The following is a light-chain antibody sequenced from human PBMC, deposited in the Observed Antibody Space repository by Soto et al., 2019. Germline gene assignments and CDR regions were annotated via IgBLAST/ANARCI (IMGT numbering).Light chain of an antibody. CDR3: MQATLFPL. J-gene: IGKJ1*01. CDR2: KIS. CDR1: QSLVHSDGNTC. V-gene: IGKV2-24*01. Sequence: DVVMTQSPLSLPVTLGQPASISCRPTQSLVHSDGNTCLSWLHQTPGQPARLLMYKISNRFSGVPDRFSGSGAGTDFTLKISRLEAEDVGVYYCMQATLFPLFGQGTKVDIK.